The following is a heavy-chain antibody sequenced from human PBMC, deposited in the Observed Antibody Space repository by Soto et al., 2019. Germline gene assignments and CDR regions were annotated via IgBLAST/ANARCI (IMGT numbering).Heavy chain of an antibody. CDR1: RFMFSSYW. D-gene: IGHD6-13*01. J-gene: IGHJ4*02. CDR3: ASAEQQLAFDY. V-gene: IGHV3-74*01. CDR2: INSDGSNK. Sequence: PGGSLRLSCAASRFMFSSYWMHWVRQAPGKGLVWVSRINSDGSNKYYADSVKGRFTISRDNSKNTLYLQMNSLRAEDTAVYYCASAEQQLAFDYWGQGTLVTVSS.